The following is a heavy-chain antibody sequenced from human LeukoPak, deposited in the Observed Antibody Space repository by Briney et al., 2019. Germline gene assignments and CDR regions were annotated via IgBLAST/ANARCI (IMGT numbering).Heavy chain of an antibody. V-gene: IGHV4-59*01. CDR1: GGSITSYY. D-gene: IGHD1-14*01. CDR2: VSDGGRT. Sequence: SETLSLTCAVYGGSITSYYWSWIRQPPGKGLEWIGHVSDGGRTNYSPSLRSRVSISVDTSKNQFSLKLNSVTAADTAVYFCARASTTFDDWGQGTLVTVSS. CDR3: ARASTTFDD. J-gene: IGHJ4*02.